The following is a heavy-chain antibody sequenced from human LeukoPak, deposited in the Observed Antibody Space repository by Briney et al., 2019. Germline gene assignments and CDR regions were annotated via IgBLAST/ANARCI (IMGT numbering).Heavy chain of an antibody. CDR1: GGSISSYY. CDR2: IYYSGST. CDR3: AREDDGYKEADYYYVDV. J-gene: IGHJ6*03. V-gene: IGHV4-59*12. Sequence: SETLSLTCTVSGGSISSYYWSWIRQPPGKGLEWIGYIYYSGSTNYNPSLKSRVTISVDTSKNQFSLKLSSVTAADTAVYYCAREDDGYKEADYYYVDVWGKGTTVTVSS. D-gene: IGHD5-24*01.